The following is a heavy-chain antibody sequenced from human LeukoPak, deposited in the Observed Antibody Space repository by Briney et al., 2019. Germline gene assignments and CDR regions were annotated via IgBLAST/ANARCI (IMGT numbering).Heavy chain of an antibody. CDR1: GASINSHSW. D-gene: IGHD1-14*01. Sequence: SETLSLTCAVSGASINSHSWWSWVRQPPGKGLEWIGEIYHTGDANYKPSLRSRVTMSVDTSKNRFSLKLTSVTAADTAVYYCAYNRNFALDNWGQGTLVTVSS. J-gene: IGHJ4*02. CDR3: AYNRNFALDN. V-gene: IGHV4-4*02. CDR2: IYHTGDA.